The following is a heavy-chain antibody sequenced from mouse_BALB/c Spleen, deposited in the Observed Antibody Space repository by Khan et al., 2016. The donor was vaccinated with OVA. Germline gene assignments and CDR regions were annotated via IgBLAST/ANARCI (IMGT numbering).Heavy chain of an antibody. CDR3: TRFDGYYDAMDY. J-gene: IGHJ4*01. CDR2: IHYSGST. CDR1: GYSITSDYT. D-gene: IGHD2-3*01. V-gene: IGHV3-1*02. Sequence: EVQLQESGPDLVKPSQSLSLTCTVTGYSITSDYTWHWIRQFPGNKLEWMGYIHYSGSTNYNPSLQSRISITRDTSKNQFFLQLNSVTIEDTATYYCTRFDGYYDAMDYWGQGTSVTVSS.